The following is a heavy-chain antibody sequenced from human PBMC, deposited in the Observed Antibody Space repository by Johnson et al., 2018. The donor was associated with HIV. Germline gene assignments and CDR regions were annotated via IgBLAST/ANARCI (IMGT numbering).Heavy chain of an antibody. V-gene: IGHV3-15*01. CDR3: TTVGGILGTYAFDI. Sequence: VQLVESGGGLVKPGGSLRLSCAASGFTFRNAWMSWVRQAPGKGVEWVGHIKSKTDGGTTDYAAPVKGRFTISRDDSKNTLYLQMNSLKTEDTALYYCTTVGGILGTYAFDIWGQGTMVTVSS. CDR1: GFTFRNAW. D-gene: IGHD2-8*02. J-gene: IGHJ3*02. CDR2: IKSKTDGGTT.